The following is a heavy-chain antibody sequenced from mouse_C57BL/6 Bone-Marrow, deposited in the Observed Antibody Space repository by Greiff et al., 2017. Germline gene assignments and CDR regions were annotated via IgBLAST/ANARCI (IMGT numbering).Heavy chain of an antibody. CDR2: IHPNSGST. D-gene: IGHD2-4*01. J-gene: IGHJ3*01. CDR3: ARIYYDPPWCAY. Sequence: VQLQQPGAELVKPGASVKLSCKASGYTFTSYWMPWVQQRPGQGLEWIGMIHPNSGSTNYNEKFKRTATLTVDKSASPAYMQLSSLTSEDSAVYYCARIYYDPPWCAYWGQGTLVTVSA. V-gene: IGHV1-64*01. CDR1: GYTFTSYW.